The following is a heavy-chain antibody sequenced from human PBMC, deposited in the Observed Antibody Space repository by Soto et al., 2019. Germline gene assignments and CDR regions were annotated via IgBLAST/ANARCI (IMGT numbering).Heavy chain of an antibody. J-gene: IGHJ6*02. CDR1: WFSLSTSRMC. Sequence: SGPTLVNPTQTLTLTCTFSWFSLSTSRMCVSWIRQPPGKALEWLALIDWDDDKYYSTSLKTRLTISKDTSKNQVVLTMTNMDPVDTATYYCARSIYGDYPYYYYGMDVWGQGTTVTVSS. V-gene: IGHV2-70*01. D-gene: IGHD4-17*01. CDR3: ARSIYGDYPYYYYGMDV. CDR2: IDWDDDK.